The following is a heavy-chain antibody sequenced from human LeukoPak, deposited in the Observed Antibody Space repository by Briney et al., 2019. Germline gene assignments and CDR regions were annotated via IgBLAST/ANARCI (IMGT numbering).Heavy chain of an antibody. D-gene: IGHD3-3*01. CDR1: GFSLSTSGVG. V-gene: IGHV2-5*02. Sequence: SGPTLVNPTQTLTLTCTFSGFSLSTSGVGVGWIRQPPGKALEWLALIYWDDDKRYSPSLKSRLTITKDTSKNQVVLTMTNMDPVEKATYYCAHGGGGYDFWSGYSVSFDYWGQGTLVTVSS. CDR2: IYWDDDK. CDR3: AHGGGGYDFWSGYSVSFDY. J-gene: IGHJ4*02.